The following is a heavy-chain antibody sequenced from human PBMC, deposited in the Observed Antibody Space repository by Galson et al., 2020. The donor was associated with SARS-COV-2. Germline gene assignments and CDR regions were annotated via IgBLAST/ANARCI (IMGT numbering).Heavy chain of an antibody. V-gene: IGHV1-2*02. CDR2: ISPNSGGT. D-gene: IGHD3-10*01. Sequence: ASVKVSCKASGYIFTGYYMHWVRQAAGQGLEWMGWISPNSGGTNYAQKFQGRVTMTRDTSINTAYMELSRLSSDDTAVYYCARGPDYYGLYYYYMDVWGKGTTVTVSS. J-gene: IGHJ6*03. CDR3: ARGPDYYGLYYYYMDV. CDR1: GYIFTGYY.